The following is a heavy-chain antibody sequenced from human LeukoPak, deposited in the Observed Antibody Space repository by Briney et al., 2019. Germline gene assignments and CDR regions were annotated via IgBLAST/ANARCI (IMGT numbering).Heavy chain of an antibody. Sequence: PSETLSLTCTASGGSISSGDYYWSWLRQPPGKGLEWIGYIYYSGSTYYNPSLKSRVTISVDTSKNQFSLKLSSVTAADTAVYYCARDYPYLSGNSASLLDYWGQGTLVTVSS. CDR3: ARDYPYLSGNSASLLDY. CDR2: IYYSGST. D-gene: IGHD4-23*01. J-gene: IGHJ4*02. CDR1: GGSISSGDYY. V-gene: IGHV4-30-4*01.